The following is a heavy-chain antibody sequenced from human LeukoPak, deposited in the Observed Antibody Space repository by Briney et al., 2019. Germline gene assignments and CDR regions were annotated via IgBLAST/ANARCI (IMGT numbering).Heavy chain of an antibody. CDR2: IYYSGST. CDR1: GGSISSYY. D-gene: IGHD3-22*01. Sequence: KTSETLSLTCTVSGGSISSYYWSWIRQPPGKGLEWIGSIYYSGSTYYNPSLKSRVTISVDTSKNQFSLKLSSVTAADTAVYYCARDYYDSRGYYYFDYWGQGTLVTVSS. CDR3: ARDYYDSRGYYYFDY. V-gene: IGHV4-59*12. J-gene: IGHJ4*02.